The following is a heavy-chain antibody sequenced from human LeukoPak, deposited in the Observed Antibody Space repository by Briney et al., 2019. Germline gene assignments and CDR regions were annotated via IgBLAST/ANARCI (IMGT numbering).Heavy chain of an antibody. V-gene: IGHV3-53*01. Sequence: GGSLRLSCAASGFYVRTNYMIWVRQAPGMGLECVSVISNHGTTYYADSVKGRFSISRDNSKNTVFPQMNSLRAEDTAVYYCARDNTISGHYEVGYWGQGTLVTVSS. CDR2: ISNHGTT. D-gene: IGHD3-3*01. J-gene: IGHJ4*02. CDR1: GFYVRTNY. CDR3: ARDNTISGHYEVGY.